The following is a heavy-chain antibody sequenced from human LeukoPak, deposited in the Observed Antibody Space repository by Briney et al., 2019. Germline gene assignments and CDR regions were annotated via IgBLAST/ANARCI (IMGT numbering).Heavy chain of an antibody. CDR1: GGSISSSSYY. V-gene: IGHV4-39*01. CDR2: TYYSGSA. CDR3: ATRDIVLMVYARGGAFDI. Sequence: PSETLSLTCTVSGGSISSSSYYWGWIRQPPGRGLEWIGSTYYSGSAYYNPSLKSRVTISVDTSKNQFSLKLSSVTAADTAVHYCATRDIVLMVYARGGAFDIWGQGTMVTVSS. J-gene: IGHJ3*02. D-gene: IGHD2-8*01.